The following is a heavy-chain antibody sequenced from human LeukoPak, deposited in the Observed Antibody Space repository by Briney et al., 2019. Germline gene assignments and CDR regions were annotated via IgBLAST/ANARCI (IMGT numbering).Heavy chain of an antibody. CDR3: AKVVGLRLGELSNDY. Sequence: GGSLRLSCAASGFTFSSYSMNWVRQAPGKGLEWVSAIRDTGGSTYYADFVKGRFTISRDNSKHTLYLQMNSLRAEDTAVYYCAKVVGLRLGELSNDYWGQGTLVTVSS. V-gene: IGHV3-23*01. D-gene: IGHD3-16*02. CDR2: IRDTGGST. J-gene: IGHJ4*02. CDR1: GFTFSSYS.